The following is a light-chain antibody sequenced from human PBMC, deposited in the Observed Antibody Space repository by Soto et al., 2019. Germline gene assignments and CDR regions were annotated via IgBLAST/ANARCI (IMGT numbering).Light chain of an antibody. Sequence: EIVLTQSPGSLSLSPGEGATVSCRVSQTINYKSLAWYQQRPGQAPRLLIYDASTRATGIPPRFSGGGSGTEFTVTISSLQSEDFAIYYCQQYDIWPPYTFGQGTKVDIK. CDR3: QQYDIWPPYT. CDR2: DAS. CDR1: QTINYKS. J-gene: IGKJ2*01. V-gene: IGKV3-15*01.